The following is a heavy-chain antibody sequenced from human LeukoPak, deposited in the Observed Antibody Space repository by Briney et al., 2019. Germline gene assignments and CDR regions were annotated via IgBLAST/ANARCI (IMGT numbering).Heavy chain of an antibody. CDR1: GFTFSSYA. CDR3: AKVTYSSSWYPPQFDP. V-gene: IGHV3-23*01. CDR2: ISGSGGST. J-gene: IGHJ5*02. Sequence: GGSLRLSCAASGFTFSSYAMSWVRQAPGKGLEWVSAISGSGGSTYSADSVKGRFTISRDNSKNTLYLQMNSLRAEDTAVYYCAKVTYSSSWYPPQFDPWGQGTLVTVSS. D-gene: IGHD6-13*01.